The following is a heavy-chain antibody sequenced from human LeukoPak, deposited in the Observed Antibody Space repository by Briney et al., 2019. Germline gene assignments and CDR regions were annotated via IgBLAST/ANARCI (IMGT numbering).Heavy chain of an antibody. CDR3: TRVGPRRDGYNSDY. CDR2: IRFTGSYI. D-gene: IGHD5-24*01. Sequence: GGSLRLSCAASEFTFSSYSMNWVRQAPGRGLEWVSSIRFTGSYIYYADSVKGRFTISRDDAKNLLSLQMISLRVEDTAVYYCTRVGPRRDGYNSDYWGQGTLVTVSS. V-gene: IGHV3-21*01. J-gene: IGHJ4*02. CDR1: EFTFSSYS.